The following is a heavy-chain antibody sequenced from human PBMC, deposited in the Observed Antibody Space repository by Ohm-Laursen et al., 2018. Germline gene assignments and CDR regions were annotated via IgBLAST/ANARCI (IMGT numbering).Heavy chain of an antibody. CDR1: GYSISSGYF. CDR2: IYHSGST. Sequence: GTLSLTCAVSGYSISSGYFWGWIRQPPGKGLEWIGTIYHSGSTYYNPSLKSRVTISVDTSKNQFSLKLSSVTAADTAVYYCASSGAIFGVVGPSYYFDYWGQGTLVTVSS. J-gene: IGHJ4*02. D-gene: IGHD3-3*01. CDR3: ASSGAIFGVVGPSYYFDY. V-gene: IGHV4-38-2*01.